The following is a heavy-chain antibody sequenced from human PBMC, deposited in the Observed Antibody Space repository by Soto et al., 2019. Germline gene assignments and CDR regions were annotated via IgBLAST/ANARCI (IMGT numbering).Heavy chain of an antibody. J-gene: IGHJ6*02. V-gene: IGHV5-51*01. CDR3: ARRGRDSSGDFYYNAMDV. Sequence: PGESLKISCKGSGYSFSSYWIGWVRQMPGKGLEWMGIIYPGDSDTRYSPSFQGQVTISVDKYIRTAYLQWSSLKASDTATYYCARRGRDSSGDFYYNAMDVWGQGTTVTVSS. CDR1: GYSFSSYW. CDR2: IYPGDSDT. D-gene: IGHD6-25*01.